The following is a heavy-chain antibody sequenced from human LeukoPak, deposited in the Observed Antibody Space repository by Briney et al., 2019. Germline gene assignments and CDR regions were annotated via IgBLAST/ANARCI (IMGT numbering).Heavy chain of an antibody. CDR1: GFTFSSYG. V-gene: IGHV3-30*18. J-gene: IGHJ5*02. CDR3: AKSFLTFGGVIERWFDP. Sequence: PGRSLILSCAAPGFTFSSYGMHWVRQAPGKGLEWVAVISYDGSNKYYADSVKGRFTISRDNSKNTLYLQMNSLRAEDTAVYYCAKSFLTFGGVIERWFDPWGQGTLVTVSS. D-gene: IGHD3-16*02. CDR2: ISYDGSNK.